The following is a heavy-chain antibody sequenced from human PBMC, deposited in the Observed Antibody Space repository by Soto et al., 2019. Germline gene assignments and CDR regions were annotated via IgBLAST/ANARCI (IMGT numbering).Heavy chain of an antibody. Sequence: QVQLVQSGAEVKKPGASVKVSCKASGYTFTSYGISWVRQAPGQGLEWMGWISAYNGNTNYAQKLQGRVTMTTDTSTSTAYMELRSLISDDTAVYYCARDIVVVVAANLRGYFDYWGQGTLVTVSS. J-gene: IGHJ4*02. CDR1: GYTFTSYG. CDR2: ISAYNGNT. CDR3: ARDIVVVVAANLRGYFDY. D-gene: IGHD2-15*01. V-gene: IGHV1-18*01.